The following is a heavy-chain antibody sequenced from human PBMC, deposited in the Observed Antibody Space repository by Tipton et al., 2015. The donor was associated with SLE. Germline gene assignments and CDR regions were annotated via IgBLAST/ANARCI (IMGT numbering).Heavy chain of an antibody. CDR1: GVSISGYY. V-gene: IGHV4-4*07. CDR3: ARFHVKSYYEFDC. Sequence: TLSLTCTVSGVSISGYYWSWIRQPAGKGLVWIGRVYSSGSTTYNPSIKSRITLSLDTSKNQFYLRVNSVTAADTAVYYCARFHVKSYYEFDCWGQGTLVTVSS. CDR2: VYSSGST. D-gene: IGHD3-10*01. J-gene: IGHJ4*02.